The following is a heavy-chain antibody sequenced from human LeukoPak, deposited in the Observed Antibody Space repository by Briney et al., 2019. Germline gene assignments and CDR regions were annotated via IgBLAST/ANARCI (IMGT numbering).Heavy chain of an antibody. CDR1: GFTFSSYA. J-gene: IGHJ6*03. D-gene: IGHD5-12*01. CDR2: ISYDGSNK. CDR3: ARAMVPRGYSGYDSHMDV. V-gene: IGHV3-30*04. Sequence: PGGSLRLSCAASGFTFSSYAMHWVRQAPGKGLEWVAVISYDGSNKYYADSVKGRFTISRDNSKNTLYLRMNSLRAEDTAVYYCARAMVPRGYSGYDSHMDVWGKGTTVTVSS.